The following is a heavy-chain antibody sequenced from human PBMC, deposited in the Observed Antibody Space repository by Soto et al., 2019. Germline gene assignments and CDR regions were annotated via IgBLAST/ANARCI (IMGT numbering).Heavy chain of an antibody. D-gene: IGHD6-13*01. V-gene: IGHV4-59*01. J-gene: IGHJ4*02. CDR2: VYNSGST. CDR3: ARYRREAVAGYTLDN. CDR1: GGSISSNY. Sequence: PSEPLSLTCTVSGGSISSNYWTWIRQPPGKGLEWIGYVYNSGSTNDNPSLKSRVTISEDTSKSQFSLKVNSMTAADTAVYYCARYRREAVAGYTLDNWGQGIWVTVSS.